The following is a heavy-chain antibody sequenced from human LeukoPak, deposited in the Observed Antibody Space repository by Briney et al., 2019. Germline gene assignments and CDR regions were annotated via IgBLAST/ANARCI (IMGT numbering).Heavy chain of an antibody. CDR3: ARGGPLRYRRLFDY. Sequence: KTGGSLRLSCAASGITLSDYWMTWVRQAPGKGLEWIGEINHSGSTNYNPSLKSRVTISVDTSKNQFSLKLSSVTAADTAVYYCARGGPLRYRRLFDYWGQGTLVTVSS. J-gene: IGHJ4*02. D-gene: IGHD5-12*01. CDR2: INHSGST. V-gene: IGHV4-34*01. CDR1: GITLSDYW.